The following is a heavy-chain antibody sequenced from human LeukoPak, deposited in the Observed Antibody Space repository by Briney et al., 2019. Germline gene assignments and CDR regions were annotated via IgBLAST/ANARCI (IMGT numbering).Heavy chain of an antibody. CDR1: GGSISSYY. Sequence: PSETLSLTCTVSGGSISSYYWSWIRQPPGKGLEWIWYIYYSGSTNYNPSLKSRVTISVDTSKNQFSLKLSSVTAADTAVYYCARGPAAISYFDYWGQGTLVTVSS. CDR2: IYYSGST. V-gene: IGHV4-59*01. CDR3: ARGPAAISYFDY. J-gene: IGHJ4*02. D-gene: IGHD2-2*02.